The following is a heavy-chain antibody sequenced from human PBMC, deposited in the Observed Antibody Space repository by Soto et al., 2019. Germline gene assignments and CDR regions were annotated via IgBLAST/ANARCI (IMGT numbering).Heavy chain of an antibody. CDR3: ARVRSYGDYEYYYYYGMDV. CDR2: INHSGST. D-gene: IGHD4-17*01. J-gene: IGHJ6*02. Sequence: SETLSLTCAVYGGSFSGYYWSWIRQPPGKGLEWIGEINHSGSTNYNPSLKSRVTISVDTSKNQFSLKLSSVTAADTAVYYCARVRSYGDYEYYYYYGMDVWGQGTTVTVSS. V-gene: IGHV4-34*01. CDR1: GGSFSGYY.